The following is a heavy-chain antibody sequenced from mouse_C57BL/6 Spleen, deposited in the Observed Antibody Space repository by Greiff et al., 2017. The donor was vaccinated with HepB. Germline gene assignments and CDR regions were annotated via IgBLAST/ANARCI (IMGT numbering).Heavy chain of an antibody. V-gene: IGHV5-17*01. CDR2: ISSGSSTI. D-gene: IGHD3-3*01. J-gene: IGHJ4*01. Sequence: EVKLVESGGGLVKPGGSLKLSCAASGFTFSDYGMHWVRQAPEKGLEWVAYISSGSSTIYYADTVKGRFTISRDNAKNTLFLQMTSLRSEDTAMYYCARPGDCVYAMDYWGQGTSVTVSS. CDR1: GFTFSDYG. CDR3: ARPGDCVYAMDY.